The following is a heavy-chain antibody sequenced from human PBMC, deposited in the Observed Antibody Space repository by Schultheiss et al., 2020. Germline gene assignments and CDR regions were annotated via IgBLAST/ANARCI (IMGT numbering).Heavy chain of an antibody. D-gene: IGHD6-6*01. CDR1: GGTFSSYA. Sequence: SVKVSCKASGGTFSSYAISWVRQAPGQGLEWMGGIIPIFGTANYAQKFQGRVTITADESTSTAYMELSSLRSEDTAVYYCATPWGGSSFDYYYGMDVWGQGTTVTVSS. V-gene: IGHV1-69*13. J-gene: IGHJ6*02. CDR3: ATPWGGSSFDYYYGMDV. CDR2: IIPIFGTA.